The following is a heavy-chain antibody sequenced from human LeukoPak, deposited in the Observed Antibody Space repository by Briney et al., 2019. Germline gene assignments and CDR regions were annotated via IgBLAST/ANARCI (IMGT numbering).Heavy chain of an antibody. D-gene: IGHD3-22*01. CDR2: IYYSGST. Sequence: PSETLSLTCTVSGGSISSGGYYWSWIRQHPGKGLEWIGYIYYSGSTYYNPSLKSRVTISVDTSKNQFSLKLSSVTAADTAVYCCASYSIGSVNLGYWGQGTLVTVSS. V-gene: IGHV4-31*03. J-gene: IGHJ4*02. CDR1: GGSISSGGYY. CDR3: ASYSIGSVNLGY.